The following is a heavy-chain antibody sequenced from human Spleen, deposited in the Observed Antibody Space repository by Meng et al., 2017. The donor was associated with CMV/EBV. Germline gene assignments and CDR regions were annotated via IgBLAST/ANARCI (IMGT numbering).Heavy chain of an antibody. J-gene: IGHJ6*02. Sequence: GGSLRLSCAASGFTFSSYEMNWVRQAPGKGLEWVSYISSSSNTISYADSVKGRFTVSRDNAKNSLYLQMNSLRAEDTAVYYCARLRYYGMDVWGQGTTVTVSS. V-gene: IGHV3-48*03. D-gene: IGHD3-16*01. CDR2: ISSSSNTI. CDR3: ARLRYYGMDV. CDR1: GFTFSSYE.